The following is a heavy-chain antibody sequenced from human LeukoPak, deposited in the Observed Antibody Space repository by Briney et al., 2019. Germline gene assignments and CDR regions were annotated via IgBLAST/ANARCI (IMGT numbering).Heavy chain of an antibody. V-gene: IGHV4-59*01. Sequence: SETLSLTCTVSGASTSAYYWSWIRQPPGKGLEWIGYSYSGGNANYNPSLKSRVTISIDTSENQFSLRLTSVTAADTATYFCAHSKRGGGYYINAFAVWGQGALVTISS. D-gene: IGHD1-26*01. CDR3: AHSKRGGGYYINAFAV. CDR2: SYSGGNA. CDR1: GASTSAYY. J-gene: IGHJ3*01.